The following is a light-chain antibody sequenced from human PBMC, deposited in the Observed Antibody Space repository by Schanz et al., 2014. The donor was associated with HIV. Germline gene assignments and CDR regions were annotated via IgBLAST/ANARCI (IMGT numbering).Light chain of an antibody. CDR3: CSYAGSYTFVV. J-gene: IGLJ3*02. CDR1: SSTIGTGYD. CDR2: GNN. Sequence: QSVLTQPPSVSGAPGQRVTISCTGSSSTIGTGYDVHWYQQLPGDAPKLLIYGNNNRPSGVPDRFSGSKSGNTASLTISGLQAEDEADYYCCSYAGSYTFVVFGGGTKLTVL. V-gene: IGLV1-40*01.